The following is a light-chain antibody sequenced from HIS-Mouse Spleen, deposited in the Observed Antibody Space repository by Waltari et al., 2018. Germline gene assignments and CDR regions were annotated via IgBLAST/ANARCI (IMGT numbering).Light chain of an antibody. CDR2: EAS. Sequence: QSALTQPASVSGSPGQSITISCTGTSSDVGGYNYVSWYQQHPGKAPKPMIYEASNRPSGVANRFSGSKSGNTASLTISGLQAEDEADYYCSSYTSSSTLVFGTGTKVTVL. CDR3: SSYTSSSTLV. J-gene: IGLJ1*01. V-gene: IGLV2-14*01. CDR1: SSDVGGYNY.